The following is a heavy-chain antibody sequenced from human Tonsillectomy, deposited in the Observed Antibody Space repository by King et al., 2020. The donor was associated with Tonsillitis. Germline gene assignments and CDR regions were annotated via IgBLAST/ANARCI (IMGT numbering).Heavy chain of an antibody. D-gene: IGHD1-26*01. Sequence: VQLVESGGGLVQPGGSLRLSCAASGFTFSSYWLTCIRQAPGKGLEWVANIKQEGNEMYYVDSVRGRFTISRDNAKNSLYLQMNSLRAEDTAVYYCARWTKLLHDAFDIWGQGTMVTVSS. CDR2: IKQEGNEM. CDR1: GFTFSSYW. CDR3: ARWTKLLHDAFDI. J-gene: IGHJ3*02. V-gene: IGHV3-7*01.